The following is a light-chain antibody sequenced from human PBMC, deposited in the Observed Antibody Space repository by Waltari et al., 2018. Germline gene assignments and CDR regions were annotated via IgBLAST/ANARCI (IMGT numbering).Light chain of an antibody. Sequence: DIQMTQSPSSVSASVGDRVTIACRASQSISTWLAWYQQKPGKAPKLLIYSASSLQSGAPSRFSGSGSGTDFTLTISSLQPEDSAIYFCQQAGSLPGFGPGTRVDI. CDR2: SAS. V-gene: IGKV1-12*01. CDR3: QQAGSLPG. J-gene: IGKJ3*01. CDR1: QSISTW.